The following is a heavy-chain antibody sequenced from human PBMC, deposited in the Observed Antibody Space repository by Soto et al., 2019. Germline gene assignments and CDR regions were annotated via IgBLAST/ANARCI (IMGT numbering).Heavy chain of an antibody. CDR3: ARKYCGGDCSTLDYYGVDV. D-gene: IGHD2-21*02. CDR1: GYSFTSYW. V-gene: IGHV5-51*01. CDR2: IYPGDSDT. Sequence: GESLKISCXGSGYSFTSYWIGWVRQMPGKGLEWMGIIYPGDSDTRYSPSFQGQVTISADKSISTAYLQWSSLKASDTAMYYCARKYCGGDCSTLDYYGVDVWGQGTTVTVSS. J-gene: IGHJ6*02.